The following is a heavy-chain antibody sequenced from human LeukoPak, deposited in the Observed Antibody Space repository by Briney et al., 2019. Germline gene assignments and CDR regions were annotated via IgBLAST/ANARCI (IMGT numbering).Heavy chain of an antibody. J-gene: IGHJ4*02. V-gene: IGHV3-48*01. D-gene: IGHD1-26*01. CDR2: ISSSSSTI. CDR1: GFTFSSYS. CDR3: ASEVSGSYPSFDY. Sequence: GGSLRLSCAASGFTFSSYSMNWVRQAPGKGLEWVSYISSSSSTIYYADSVKGRFTISRDNAKNSLYLQMNSLRAEDTAVYYCASEVSGSYPSFDYWGQRTLVTVSS.